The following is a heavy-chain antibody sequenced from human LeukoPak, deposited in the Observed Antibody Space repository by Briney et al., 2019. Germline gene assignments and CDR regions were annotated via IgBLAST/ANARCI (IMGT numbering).Heavy chain of an antibody. J-gene: IGHJ4*02. CDR3: ARGSILGATGYD. CDR1: GFSFSDSS. D-gene: IGHD1-26*01. Sequence: GGSLRLSCATSGFSFSDSSMAWVRQAPGKGLEWVSSISGNSYWIYYAGPVKDRFTISRDNARNSLYLEMERLSADDTAVYYCARGSILGATGYDWGQGTLVAVSS. V-gene: IGHV3-21*01. CDR2: ISGNSYWI.